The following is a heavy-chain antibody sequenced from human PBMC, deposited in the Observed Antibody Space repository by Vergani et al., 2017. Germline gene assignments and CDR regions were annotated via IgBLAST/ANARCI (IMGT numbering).Heavy chain of an antibody. CDR2: INHSGST. D-gene: IGHD3-22*01. CDR3: ARVLVVAPDY. CDR1: GGSFSGYY. J-gene: IGHJ4*02. V-gene: IGHV4-34*01. Sequence: QVQLQQWGAGLLKPSETLSLTCAVYGGSFSGYYWIWIRQPPGKGLEWIGEINHSGSTNYNPSLKSRVTISGDTSKNQFSLKLSSVTAADTAVYYCARVLVVAPDYWGQGTLVTVSS.